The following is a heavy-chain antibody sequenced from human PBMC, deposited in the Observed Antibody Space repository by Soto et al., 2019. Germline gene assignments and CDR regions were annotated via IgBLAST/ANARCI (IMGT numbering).Heavy chain of an antibody. CDR3: AKHAVQEWRGFGYFDL. CDR2: ISGSGGST. CDR1: GFTFSSYA. V-gene: IGHV3-23*01. D-gene: IGHD5-12*01. Sequence: EVQLLESGGGLVQPGGSLRLSCAASGFTFSSYAMSWVRQAPGKGLEWVSAISGSGGSTYYADSVKGRFTSARDNSKKTLYLQMNSLRAEDTAVYYCAKHAVQEWRGFGYFDLWGRGTLVTVSS. J-gene: IGHJ2*01.